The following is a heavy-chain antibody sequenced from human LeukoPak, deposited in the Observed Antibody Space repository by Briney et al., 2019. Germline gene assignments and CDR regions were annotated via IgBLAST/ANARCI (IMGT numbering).Heavy chain of an antibody. Sequence: GGSLRLSCAASGFTFSSYWMSWVRQAPGKGLEWVANIKQDGSGKYYVDSVKGRFTISRDNAKNSLYLQMNSLRVEDTAVYYCANDMARWACDYGGQGTLVTVSS. CDR1: GFTFSSYW. CDR2: IKQDGSGK. D-gene: IGHD3-22*01. CDR3: ANDMARWACDY. V-gene: IGHV3-7*03. J-gene: IGHJ4*02.